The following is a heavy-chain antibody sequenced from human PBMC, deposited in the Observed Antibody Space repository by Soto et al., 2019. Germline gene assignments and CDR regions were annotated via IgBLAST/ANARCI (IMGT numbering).Heavy chain of an antibody. CDR2: IKSKTDGGTT. J-gene: IGHJ6*02. CDR3: TTGVVVAATYYYYGMDV. V-gene: IGHV3-15*01. D-gene: IGHD2-15*01. CDR1: GFTFSNAW. Sequence: PGGSLRLSCAASGFTFSNAWMSWVRQAPGKGLEWVGRIKSKTDGGTTDYAAPVKGRFTISRDDSKNTLYLQMNSLKTEDTAVYYCTTGVVVAATYYYYGMDVWGQGTTVTVSS.